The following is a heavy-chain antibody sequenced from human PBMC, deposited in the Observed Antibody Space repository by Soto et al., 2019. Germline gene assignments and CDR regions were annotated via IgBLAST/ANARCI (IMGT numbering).Heavy chain of an antibody. CDR1: GGTFNSHA. Sequence: QLQLAQSGAEVKKPGSSVKVSCKASGGTFNSHAISWVRQAPGQGVEWMGGIIPIFDTPNYAQKFQGRVTITADKSTSTAYMELNSLRHEDTAVYYCARDRSSTWRSAMDVWGQGTTLTVSS. CDR3: ARDRSSTWRSAMDV. D-gene: IGHD6-13*01. J-gene: IGHJ6*02. V-gene: IGHV1-69*06. CDR2: IIPIFDTP.